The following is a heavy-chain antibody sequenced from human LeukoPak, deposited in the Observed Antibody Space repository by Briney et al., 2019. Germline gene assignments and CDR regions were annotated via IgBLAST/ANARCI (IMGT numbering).Heavy chain of an antibody. J-gene: IGHJ4*02. CDR3: AKALNRSQQLPPPDY. V-gene: IGHV3-9*01. CDR2: ISWSRGTL. D-gene: IGHD6-13*01. CDR1: GFTFDDYA. Sequence: GGSLRLSCAASGFTFDDYAMHWVRQAPVKGLEWVSGISWSRGTLGYADSVEGRFTISRDNAKNSLYLQMNSLRAEDTALYYRAKALNRSQQLPPPDYWGQGTLVTVSS.